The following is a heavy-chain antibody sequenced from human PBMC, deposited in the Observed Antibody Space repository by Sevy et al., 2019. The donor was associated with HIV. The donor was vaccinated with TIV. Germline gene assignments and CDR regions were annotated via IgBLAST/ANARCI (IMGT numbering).Heavy chain of an antibody. CDR1: GFTFDDYA. V-gene: IGHV3-49*03. CDR3: ARGLATADTPEYYFDS. CDR2: ITRNSYEAYGGTT. Sequence: GGSLRLSCTTSGFTFDDYAMSWFRQAPGKGLEWVAFITRNSYEAYGGTTHNAASVIGRFIISRDDSKTIANLQMNSLKSEDTAVYYCARGLATADTPEYYFDSWGQGTLVTVSS. D-gene: IGHD5-12*01. J-gene: IGHJ4*02.